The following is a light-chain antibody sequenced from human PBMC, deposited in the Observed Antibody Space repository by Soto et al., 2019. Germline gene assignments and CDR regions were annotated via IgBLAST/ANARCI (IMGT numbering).Light chain of an antibody. Sequence: DIQMTQSPSSLSASVGDRGSITGRASQAINNYLAWYQQKPGKFPNLLISGASNLESGVPSRFSGSGSGTEFTLTISSLQTDDFSSYYCQQYYTYSTFGQGTKVDIK. J-gene: IGKJ1*01. CDR3: QQYYTYST. CDR2: GAS. CDR1: QAINNY. V-gene: IGKV1-16*01.